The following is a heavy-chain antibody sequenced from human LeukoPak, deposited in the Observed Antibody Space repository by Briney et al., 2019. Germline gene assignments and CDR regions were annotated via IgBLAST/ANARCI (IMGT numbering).Heavy chain of an antibody. V-gene: IGHV3-23*01. CDR3: AKWSPDLTYYDFWSGYYTGSDYMGFDY. Sequence: TGGSLRLSCAASGFTFSSYAMSWVRQAPGKGLEWVSAISGSGGSTYYADSVKGRFTISRDNSKNTLYLQMNSLRAEDTAVYYCAKWSPDLTYYDFWSGYYTGSDYMGFDYWGQGTLVTVSS. CDR2: ISGSGGST. D-gene: IGHD3-3*01. CDR1: GFTFSSYA. J-gene: IGHJ4*02.